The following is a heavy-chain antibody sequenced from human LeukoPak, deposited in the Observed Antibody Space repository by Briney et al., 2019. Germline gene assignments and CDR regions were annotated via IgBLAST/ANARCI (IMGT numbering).Heavy chain of an antibody. Sequence: SVKVSCKASGGTFSSYAISWVRQAPGQGLEWMGGIIPIFGTANYAQKFQGRVTITADESTSTAYMELSSLRSEDTAVYYCARVMHWDKVMARGRGMDVWGQGTTVTVSS. D-gene: IGHD5-18*01. J-gene: IGHJ6*02. CDR1: GGTFSSYA. V-gene: IGHV1-69*13. CDR2: IIPIFGTA. CDR3: ARVMHWDKVMARGRGMDV.